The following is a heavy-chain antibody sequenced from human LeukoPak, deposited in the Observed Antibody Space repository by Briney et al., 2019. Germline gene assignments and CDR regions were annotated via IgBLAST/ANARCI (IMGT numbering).Heavy chain of an antibody. V-gene: IGHV4-39*07. J-gene: IGHJ3*02. Sequence: SETLSLTCTVSGGSISSSSYYWGWIRQPPGKGLEWIGSIYYSGSTYYNPSLKSRVTISVDTSKNQFSLKLSSVTAADTAVYYCAREPLRVFYGSGSYYAFDIWGQGTMVTVSS. CDR3: AREPLRVFYGSGSYYAFDI. CDR2: IYYSGST. CDR1: GGSISSSSYY. D-gene: IGHD3-10*01.